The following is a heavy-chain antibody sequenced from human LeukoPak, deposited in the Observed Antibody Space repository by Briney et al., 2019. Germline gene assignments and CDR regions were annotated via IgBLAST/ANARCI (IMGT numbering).Heavy chain of an antibody. CDR2: LYSGSST. V-gene: IGHV3-53*01. CDR1: DFTVSTNY. D-gene: IGHD3-3*02. CDR3: ARVGDHFHWYLDL. J-gene: IGHJ2*01. Sequence: GGSMRLSCAAADFTVSTNYMNWVRQAPGKGLEWVSILYSGSSTYYADSVEGRFIVSRDSSKNTLSLQMNDLRAEDTAVYYCARVGDHFHWYLDLWGRGTLVTVSS.